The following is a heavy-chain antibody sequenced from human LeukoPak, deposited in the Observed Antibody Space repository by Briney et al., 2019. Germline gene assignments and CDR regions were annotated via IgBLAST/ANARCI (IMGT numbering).Heavy chain of an antibody. V-gene: IGHV1-69*13. CDR1: GYTFTGYY. D-gene: IGHD3-3*01. CDR3: ARGTPVGGYYYYYMDV. Sequence: ASVKVSCKASGYTFTGYYMHWVRQAPGQGLEWMGGIIPIFGTANYAQKFQGRVTITADESTSTAYMELSSLRSEDTAVYYCARGTPVGGYYYYYMDVWGKGTTVTVSS. CDR2: IIPIFGTA. J-gene: IGHJ6*03.